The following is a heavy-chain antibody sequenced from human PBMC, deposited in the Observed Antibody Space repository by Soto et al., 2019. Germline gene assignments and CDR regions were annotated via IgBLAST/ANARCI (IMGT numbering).Heavy chain of an antibody. V-gene: IGHV3-23*01. CDR2: ISASGGNI. J-gene: IGHJ2*01. CDR1: GFIFSDYT. Sequence: GGSLRLSCVASGFIFSDYTMTWVRQAPGKGLQWVATISASGGNIEYADSLKGRFTISRDNSKNSVYLQLSGLTADDTAVHYCAKVAGGLGYFDLWGRGTVVTVSA. D-gene: IGHD3-16*01. CDR3: AKVAGGLGYFDL.